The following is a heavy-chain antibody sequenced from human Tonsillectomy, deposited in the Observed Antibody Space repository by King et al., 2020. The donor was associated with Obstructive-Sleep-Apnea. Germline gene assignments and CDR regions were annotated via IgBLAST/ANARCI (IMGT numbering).Heavy chain of an antibody. V-gene: IGHV3-30-3*01. CDR2: IPYDGSNE. Sequence: VQLVESGGGVVKPGRSLRLSCAASGFTFSTYAMHWVRQAPGRGLEWVAVIPYDGSNEYPADSVKGRFTISRDNSKNTLYLQLNSLRPEDTAVYYCARDNDSSGYSYFDHWGQGTLVTVSS. CDR3: ARDNDSSGYSYFDH. J-gene: IGHJ4*02. D-gene: IGHD3-22*01. CDR1: GFTFSTYA.